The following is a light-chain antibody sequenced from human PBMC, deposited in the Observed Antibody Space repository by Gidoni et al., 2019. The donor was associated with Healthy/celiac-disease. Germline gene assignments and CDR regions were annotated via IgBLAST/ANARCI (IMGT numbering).Light chain of an antibody. CDR1: QSVSSN. J-gene: IGKJ1*01. Sequence: EIVMTHSPATLSVSPGESATLSCRASQSVSSNLAWYQQKPGQAPRLLIYGASTRAAGIPARFSGSRSGTEFTLTISSLQSEDFAVYYCRQYNNWPLWTFGRGTKVEIK. CDR3: RQYNNWPLWT. CDR2: GAS. V-gene: IGKV3-15*01.